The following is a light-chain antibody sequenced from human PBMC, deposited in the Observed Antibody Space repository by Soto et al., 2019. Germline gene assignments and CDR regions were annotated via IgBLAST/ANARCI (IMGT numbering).Light chain of an antibody. J-gene: IGLJ2*01. CDR3: QSYDSSLSGRV. CDR2: GNS. Sequence: QSVLTQPPSVSGAPGQRVTISCTGSSSNIGAGYDVHWYQQLPGTAPKLLIYGNSNRPSEVPDRFSGSKSGTSASLAITGLQAEDEADYYCQSYDSSLSGRVFGVGTQLTVL. CDR1: SSNIGAGYD. V-gene: IGLV1-40*01.